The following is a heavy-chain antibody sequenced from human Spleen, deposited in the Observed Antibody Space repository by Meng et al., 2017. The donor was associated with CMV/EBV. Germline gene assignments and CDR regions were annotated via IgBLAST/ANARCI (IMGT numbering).Heavy chain of an antibody. J-gene: IGHJ4*02. CDR2: IYYSGST. V-gene: IGHV4-31*03. CDR3: ARDHGDYFDY. CDR1: AGSISSGAYY. D-gene: IGHD4-17*01. Sequence: LTCTVSAGSISSGAYYWGWIRQHPGKGLEWIGYIYYSGSTYYNPSLKSRVTISVDTSKNQFSLKLSSVTAADTAVYYCARDHGDYFDYWGQGTLVTVSS.